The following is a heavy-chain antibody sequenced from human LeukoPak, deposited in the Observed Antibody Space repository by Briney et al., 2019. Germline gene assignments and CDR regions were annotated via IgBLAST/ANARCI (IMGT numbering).Heavy chain of an antibody. J-gene: IGHJ3*02. CDR2: VSSSGSTI. D-gene: IGHD3-10*01. CDR3: ARDSGGAVAFDI. V-gene: IGHV3-48*03. Sequence: PGGSLRLSCAASGFTFSSYEMNWVRQAPGRGLEWVSYVSSSGSTIYYADSVKGRFPISRDNAKNSLYLQMNSLRAEDTAVYYCARDSGGAVAFDIWAEEPMVTVSS. CDR1: GFTFSSYE.